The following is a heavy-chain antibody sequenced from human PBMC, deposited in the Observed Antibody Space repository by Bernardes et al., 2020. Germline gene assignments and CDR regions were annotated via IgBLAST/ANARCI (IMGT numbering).Heavy chain of an antibody. Sequence: SETLSLTCTVSGDSISSSSYYWGWIRQPPGKGLEWIGSIYYSGSTYYNPSLKSRVTLSRDNAKNSLFLQMESLRAEDTAVYYCARDVGGTDWRFAFDVWGPGTMVHVSS. V-gene: IGHV4-39*02. CDR2: IYYSGST. CDR1: GDSISSSSYY. CDR3: ARDVGGTDWRFAFDV. D-gene: IGHD3-9*01. J-gene: IGHJ3*01.